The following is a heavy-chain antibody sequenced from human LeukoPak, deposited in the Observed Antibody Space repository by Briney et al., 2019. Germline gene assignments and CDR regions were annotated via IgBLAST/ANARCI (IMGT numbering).Heavy chain of an antibody. V-gene: IGHV1-2*02. CDR3: ARDRMITFGGIIVTRGIDY. CDR2: INPNRGGT. D-gene: IGHD3-16*02. CDR1: GYTFTGYY. Sequence: ASVKVSCKASGYTFTGYYMHWVRQAPRQGLEWMGWINPNRGGTNYAQKFQGRVTMTRDTSISTAYMELSRLRSDDTAVYYCARDRMITFGGIIVTRGIDYWGQGTLVTVSS. J-gene: IGHJ4*02.